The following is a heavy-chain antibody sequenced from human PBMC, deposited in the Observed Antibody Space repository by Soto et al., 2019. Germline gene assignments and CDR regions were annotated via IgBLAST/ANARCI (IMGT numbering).Heavy chain of an antibody. V-gene: IGHV4-34*01. CDR3: ARDKITGLFDY. J-gene: IGHJ4*02. CDR2: INHSGST. Sequence: QVQLQQWGAGLLKPSETLSLTCAVYGGSFSGYSWTWIRQPPGTGLEWIEEINHSGSTNYNPSLKSRVTISVDTSKSQSSRTLTSVTAADTAVYYWARDKITGLFDYWGQGTLVTVSS. D-gene: IGHD3-10*01. CDR1: GGSFSGYS.